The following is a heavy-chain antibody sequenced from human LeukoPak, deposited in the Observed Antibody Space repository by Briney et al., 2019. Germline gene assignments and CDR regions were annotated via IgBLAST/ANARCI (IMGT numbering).Heavy chain of an antibody. CDR1: GASIRTYH. V-gene: IGHV4-59*08. D-gene: IGHD4-23*01. CDR2: IYDSGYT. CDR3: ARLNKAGGSHRDFDC. Sequence: SETLSLTCTVSGASIRTYHWSWFRQSPGKGLEWTASIYDSGYTNNSPSLKSRTTISVDTSNNQFSLRLTSVTAADTAVYYCARLNKAGGSHRDFDCWGQGTLVTVSS. J-gene: IGHJ4*02.